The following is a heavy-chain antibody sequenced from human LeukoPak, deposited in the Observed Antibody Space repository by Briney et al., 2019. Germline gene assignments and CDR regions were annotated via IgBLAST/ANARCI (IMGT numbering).Heavy chain of an antibody. J-gene: IGHJ4*02. CDR3: ATTRERSYYVDGVFDY. Sequence: SVKVSCKVSGGTFNNFALSWVRQAPGQGLEWVGGTIRVSGTTKYAQNLQGRVKVTADGSTSTAYMEMSSLRSEDTTVYYCATTRERSYYVDGVFDYWGQGTLVTVSS. D-gene: IGHD1-26*01. V-gene: IGHV1-69*13. CDR2: TIRVSGTT. CDR1: GGTFNNFA.